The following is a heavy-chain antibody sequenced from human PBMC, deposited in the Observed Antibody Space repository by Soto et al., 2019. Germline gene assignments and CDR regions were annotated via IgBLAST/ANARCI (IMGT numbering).Heavy chain of an antibody. V-gene: IGHV4-59*01. J-gene: IGHJ5*02. CDR3: ARGAYCVSP. D-gene: IGHD2-21*01. CDR1: GGSLNISC. Sequence: QVQLQESGPGLVKPSETLSLTCTVSGGSLNISCWSWIRQPPGKGLEWIGFICYSGSTKYNPPLESRVTMSVDPSKNYFSLKVSSVTAADTAVYDCARGAYCVSPWGHGTLVTVSS. CDR2: ICYSGST.